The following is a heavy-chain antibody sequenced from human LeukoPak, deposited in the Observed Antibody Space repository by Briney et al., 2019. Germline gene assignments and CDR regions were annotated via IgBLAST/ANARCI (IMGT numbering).Heavy chain of an antibody. CDR3: ARQKDLTSIAARRGFNWFDP. CDR2: IYTSGST. V-gene: IGHV4-4*09. CDR1: GGSISSYY. D-gene: IGHD6-6*01. J-gene: IGHJ5*02. Sequence: SETLSLTCTVSGGSISSYYWSWIRQPPGKGLEWIGYIYTSGSTNYNPSLKSRVTKSVDMSKNQFSLKLSSVTAADTAVYYCARQKDLTSIAARRGFNWFDPWGQGTLVTVSS.